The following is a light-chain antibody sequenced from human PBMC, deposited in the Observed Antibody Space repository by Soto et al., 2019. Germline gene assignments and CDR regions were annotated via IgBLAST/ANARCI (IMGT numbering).Light chain of an antibody. Sequence: QSVLTQPPSVSASPGQSVAISCTGTSSVVGGYNRVSWYQQPPGKAPKLLIYDVSNRPSGGSTRFSGSKSGNTASLTISGLQAEDEADYYCTSYASSSAYVFGPGTKVTVL. J-gene: IGLJ1*01. CDR3: TSYASSSAYV. V-gene: IGLV2-18*02. CDR2: DVS. CDR1: SSVVGGYNR.